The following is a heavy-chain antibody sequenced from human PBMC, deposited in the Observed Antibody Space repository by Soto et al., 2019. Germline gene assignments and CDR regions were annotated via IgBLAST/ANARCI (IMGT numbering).Heavy chain of an antibody. Sequence: ASVKVSCKASGYSFSLYGVTWMRQAPGQGLEWMGWISARNGYTKYGQKFEVRVTMTIDTSATTAYMELSSLRSDDTAVYYCARDLRGWPDYRGQGTLVTVSS. J-gene: IGHJ4*02. V-gene: IGHV1-18*01. CDR3: ARDLRGWPDY. CDR1: GYSFSLYG. D-gene: IGHD5-12*01. CDR2: ISARNGYT.